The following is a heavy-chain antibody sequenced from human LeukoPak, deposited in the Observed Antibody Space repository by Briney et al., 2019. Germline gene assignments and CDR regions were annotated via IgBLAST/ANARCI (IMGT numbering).Heavy chain of an antibody. CDR1: GYSFTSYW. J-gene: IGHJ4*02. CDR3: ARCSMVRGVMKVYYFDY. CDR2: IYPGDSDT. V-gene: IGHV5-51*01. Sequence: GESLKISCKGSGYSFTSYWIGWVRQMPGKGLEWMGIIYPGDSDTRYSPSFQGQGTISADKSISTAYLQWSSLKASDTAMYYCARCSMVRGVMKVYYFDYWGQGTLVTVSS. D-gene: IGHD3-10*01.